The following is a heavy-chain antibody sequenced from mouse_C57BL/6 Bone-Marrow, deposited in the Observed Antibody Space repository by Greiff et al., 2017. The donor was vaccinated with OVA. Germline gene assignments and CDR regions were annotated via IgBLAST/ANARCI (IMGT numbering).Heavy chain of an antibody. CDR1: GYTFTSYN. CDR2: IYPGNGDT. CDR3: ARPRGSSYPAWFAY. D-gene: IGHD1-1*01. J-gene: IGHJ3*01. V-gene: IGHV1-12*01. Sequence: LQESGAELVRPGASVKMSCKASGYTFTSYNMHWVKQTPRQGLEWIGAIYPGNGDTSYNQKFKGKATLTVDKSSSTAYMQLSSLTSEDSAVYFCARPRGSSYPAWFAYWGQGTLVTVSA.